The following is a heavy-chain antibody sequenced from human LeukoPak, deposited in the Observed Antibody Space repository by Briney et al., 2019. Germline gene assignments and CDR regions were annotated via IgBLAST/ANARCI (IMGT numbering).Heavy chain of an antibody. Sequence: PGGSLRLSCAASGFTFSSYGMHWVRQAPGKGLEWVAVISYDGSNKYYADSVKGRFTISRDNSKNTLYLQMNSLRAEDTAVYYCAKDIAVTTPLYGMDVWGQGTTVTVSS. J-gene: IGHJ6*02. CDR3: AKDIAVTTPLYGMDV. CDR1: GFTFSSYG. CDR2: ISYDGSNK. V-gene: IGHV3-30*18. D-gene: IGHD4-17*01.